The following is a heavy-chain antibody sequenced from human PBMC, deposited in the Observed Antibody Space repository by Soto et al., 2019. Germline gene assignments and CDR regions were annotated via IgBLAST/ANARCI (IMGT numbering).Heavy chain of an antibody. CDR1: GFNVMGYW. CDR2: IKEDGSEI. J-gene: IGHJ4*02. CDR3: ARDIGFDYVN. Sequence: PGGCLRLCCAVSGFNVMGYWMSWVRQAPGKGLEWVASIKEDGSEIYYLHSVRGRFSISRDSAGNALHLTMNYLSAEDTGVYFCARDIGFDYVNWGQGTLVTVSS. V-gene: IGHV3-7*01. D-gene: IGHD3-16*01.